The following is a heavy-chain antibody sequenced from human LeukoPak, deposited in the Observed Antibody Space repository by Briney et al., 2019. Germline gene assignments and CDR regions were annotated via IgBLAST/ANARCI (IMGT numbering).Heavy chain of an antibody. J-gene: IGHJ5*02. CDR3: SRDRIAVAVNWFDP. D-gene: IGHD6-19*01. Sequence: GASVKVSCKASGYTFTSYGISWVRQAPGQGLEWMGWISAYNGNTNYAQKLQGRVTMTTDTSTSTAYMGLRSLRSDDTDVYYCSRDRIAVAVNWFDPWGQGTLVTVSS. CDR2: ISAYNGNT. V-gene: IGHV1-18*01. CDR1: GYTFTSYG.